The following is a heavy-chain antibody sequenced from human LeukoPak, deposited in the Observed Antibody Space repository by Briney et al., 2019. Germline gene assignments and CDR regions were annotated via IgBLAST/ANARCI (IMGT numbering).Heavy chain of an antibody. CDR3: ARGISGWTFDY. D-gene: IGHD6-19*01. CDR2: INPNSGDT. V-gene: IGHV1-2*02. CDR1: GYSFTDYY. J-gene: IGHJ4*02. Sequence: GASVKVSCKASGYSFTDYYIHWVRQAPGQGLEWMGWINPNSGDTNSAQKFQGRVTMTRDTSISTAYMELSRLRFDDTAVYYCARGISGWTFDYWGQGTLVTVSS.